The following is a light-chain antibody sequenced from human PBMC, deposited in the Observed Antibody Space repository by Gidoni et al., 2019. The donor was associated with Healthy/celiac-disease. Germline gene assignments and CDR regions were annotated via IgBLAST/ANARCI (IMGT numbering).Light chain of an antibody. Sequence: EIVMTHSPATLSVSPGERATLSCRTSQSVSSNLAWYQQKHGQAPRLLIYGASTRATGIPATCSGSGSGTEFTLTISSLQSEDFAVYYCQQYNNWPPYTFXQXTKLEIK. V-gene: IGKV3-15*01. CDR3: QQYNNWPPYT. CDR2: GAS. J-gene: IGKJ2*01. CDR1: QSVSSN.